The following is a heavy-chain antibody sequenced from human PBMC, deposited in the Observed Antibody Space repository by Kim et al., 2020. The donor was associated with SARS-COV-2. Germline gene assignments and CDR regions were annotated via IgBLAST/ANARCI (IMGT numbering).Heavy chain of an antibody. V-gene: IGHV3-9*01. J-gene: IGHJ5*02. CDR3: AKEIAVSITMVRGATAFDP. Sequence: GRFTISRDNAKNSLYLQMNSLRAEDTALYYCAKEIAVSITMVRGATAFDPWGQGTLVTVSS. D-gene: IGHD3-10*01.